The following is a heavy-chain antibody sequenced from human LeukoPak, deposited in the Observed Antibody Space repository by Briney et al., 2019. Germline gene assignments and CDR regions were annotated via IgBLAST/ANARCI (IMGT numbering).Heavy chain of an antibody. CDR2: IYYSGST. V-gene: IGHV4-59*12. Sequence: PSETLSLTCTVSGGSISSYYWSWIRQPPGKGLEWLGYIYYSGSTNYNPSLKSRVTISVDKSKNQFSLKLSSVTAADTAVYYCARVLIGSITTYNWFDPWGQGTLVTVSS. J-gene: IGHJ5*02. CDR1: GGSISSYY. D-gene: IGHD3-10*01. CDR3: ARVLIGSITTYNWFDP.